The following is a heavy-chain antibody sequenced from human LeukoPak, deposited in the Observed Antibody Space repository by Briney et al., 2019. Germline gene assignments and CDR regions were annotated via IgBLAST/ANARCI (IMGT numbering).Heavy chain of an antibody. CDR2: MNPNSGNT. CDR1: GYTFTSYD. V-gene: IGHV1-8*03. Sequence: ASVKVSCKASGYTFTSYDINWVRQATGQGLEWMGWMNPNSGNTGYAQKFQGRVTITRNTSISTAYMELSSLRSEDTAVYYCARARGGVVVVAASKSYYDYYMDVWGKGTTVTVSS. J-gene: IGHJ6*03. CDR3: ARARGGVVVVAASKSYYDYYMDV. D-gene: IGHD2-15*01.